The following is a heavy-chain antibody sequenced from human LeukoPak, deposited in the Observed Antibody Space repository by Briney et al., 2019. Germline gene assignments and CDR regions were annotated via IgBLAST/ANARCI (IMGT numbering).Heavy chain of an antibody. CDR3: AKAEGYDILTGLDY. CDR2: IGASGGST. D-gene: IGHD3-9*01. V-gene: IGHV3-23*01. J-gene: IGHJ4*02. Sequence: KGLEWVSGIGASGGSTYSADSVKGRFTISRDNSKNTLYLQMNSLRTEDTAVYYCAKAEGYDILTGLDYWGQGTLVTVSS.